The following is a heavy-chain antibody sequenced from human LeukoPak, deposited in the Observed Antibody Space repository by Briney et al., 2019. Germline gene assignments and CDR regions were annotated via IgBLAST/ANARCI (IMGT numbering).Heavy chain of an antibody. CDR3: ATRIATPSHTSRITIFGVVTTPDAFDI. D-gene: IGHD3-3*01. V-gene: IGHV5-51*01. CDR1: GYSFTSYW. Sequence: GESLKISCKGSGYSFTSYWIGWVRQMPGKGLEWMGIIYPGDSDTRYGPSFQGQVTISADKSISTAYLQWSSLRASDTAMYYCATRIATPSHTSRITIFGVVTTPDAFDIWGQGTMVTVSS. J-gene: IGHJ3*02. CDR2: IYPGDSDT.